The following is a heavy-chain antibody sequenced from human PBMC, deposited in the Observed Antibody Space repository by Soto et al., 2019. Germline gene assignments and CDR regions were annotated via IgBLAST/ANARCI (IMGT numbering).Heavy chain of an antibody. CDR2: IYYSGGT. V-gene: IGHV4-31*03. CDR3: ARGPSGDKVHY. D-gene: IGHD7-27*01. CDR1: GGSISSGGYY. J-gene: IGHJ4*02. Sequence: SETLSLTCTVSGGSISSGGYYWNWIRQHPGKGLEWIGYIYYSGGTYYNPSLKSRVTISVDTSKNQFSLKLSSVTAADTAVYYCARGPSGDKVHYWGQGALVTVSS.